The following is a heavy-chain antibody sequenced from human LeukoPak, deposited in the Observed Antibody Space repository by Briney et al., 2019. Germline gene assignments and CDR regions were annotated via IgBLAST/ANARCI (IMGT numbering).Heavy chain of an antibody. D-gene: IGHD1-1*01. CDR2: IYPGDSDT. J-gene: IGHJ3*02. V-gene: IGHV5-51*01. CDR3: ARPITRVWNPYGDAFDI. Sequence: GESLKISCKGSGYSFTCYWIGWVRQMPGKGLEWMGIIYPGDSDTRYSPSFQGQVTISADKSISTAYLQWSSLKASDTAMYYCARPITRVWNPYGDAFDIWGQGTMVTVSS. CDR1: GYSFTCYW.